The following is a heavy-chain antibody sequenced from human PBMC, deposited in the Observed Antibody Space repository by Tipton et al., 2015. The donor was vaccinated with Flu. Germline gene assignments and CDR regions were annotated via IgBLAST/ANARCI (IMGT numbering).Heavy chain of an antibody. CDR3: AKVIPEKVAGLDY. D-gene: IGHD6-19*01. CDR1: GFTFSIYA. V-gene: IGHV3-23*01. CDR2: ISGGGGGT. J-gene: IGHJ4*02. Sequence: SLRLSCAASGFTFSIYAMSWVRQAPGKRLEWISAISGGGGGTYYADSVKGRFTISRDNSKNTLYLRMNSLRAEDPAIYYCAKVIPEKVAGLDYWGQGTLVTVSS.